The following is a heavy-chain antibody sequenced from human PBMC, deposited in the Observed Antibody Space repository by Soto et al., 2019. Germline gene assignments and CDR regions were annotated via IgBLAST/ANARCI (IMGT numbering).Heavy chain of an antibody. CDR2: ISAYNGNT. D-gene: IGHD2-21*02. CDR3: SRSSQITLAYFGGDCYSFDY. V-gene: IGHV1-18*01. J-gene: IGHJ4*02. CDR1: GYHFTSYG. Sequence: QVPLVQSGAEVKKPGASVKVSCKASGYHFTSYGISWVRQAPGQGLEWMGWISAYNGNTNYAQKLQGRVTMTTDTATSTAYMELRSLRSDDTAVYYCSRSSQITLAYFGGDCYSFDYWGQGTLVTVSS.